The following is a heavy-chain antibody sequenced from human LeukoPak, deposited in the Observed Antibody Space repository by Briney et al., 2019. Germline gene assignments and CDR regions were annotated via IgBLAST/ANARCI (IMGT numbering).Heavy chain of an antibody. CDR1: GYTFTNYD. CDR2: MNPNSGNT. Sequence: PAASVKVSCKASGYTFTNYDINWARQATGQGLEWMGWMNPNSGNTGYAQKFQGRVTMTRNTSISTAYMELSSLRSEDTAVYYCARGRGPIAVAGRRTFDYWGQGTLVTVSS. D-gene: IGHD6-19*01. CDR3: ARGRGPIAVAGRRTFDY. V-gene: IGHV1-8*01. J-gene: IGHJ4*02.